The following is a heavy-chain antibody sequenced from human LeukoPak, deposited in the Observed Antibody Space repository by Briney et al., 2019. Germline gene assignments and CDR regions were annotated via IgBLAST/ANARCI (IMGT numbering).Heavy chain of an antibody. CDR3: AKGVLALVDTAMVMAN. D-gene: IGHD5-18*01. CDR1: GFTFSSYA. J-gene: IGHJ4*02. V-gene: IGHV3-23*01. Sequence: GGSLRLSCAASGFTFSSYAMNWVRQAPGKGLDWVSAISGSAGSTYYADSVKGRFTISRDNSKNTLYLQMNNLRAEDTALYYCAKGVLALVDTAMVMANWGQGTLVTVSS. CDR2: ISGSAGST.